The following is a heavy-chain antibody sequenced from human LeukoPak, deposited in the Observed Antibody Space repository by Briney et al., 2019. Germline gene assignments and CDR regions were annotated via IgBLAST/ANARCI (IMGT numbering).Heavy chain of an antibody. V-gene: IGHV3-21*01. CDR1: GFTFGSYG. J-gene: IGHJ4*02. CDR3: ARANRGDCSSTSCYADYFDY. CDR2: ITTSSKYI. Sequence: GGSLRLSCAASGFTFGSYGMNWVREAPGKGLEWVSSITTSSKYIYYADSVKGRFTISRDNAKNSLYLQMNSLRAEDTAVYYCARANRGDCSSTSCYADYFDYWGQGTLVTVSS. D-gene: IGHD2-2*01.